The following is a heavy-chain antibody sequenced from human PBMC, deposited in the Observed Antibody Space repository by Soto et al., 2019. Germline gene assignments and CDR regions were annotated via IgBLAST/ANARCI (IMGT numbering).Heavy chain of an antibody. CDR1: GGSISSGGYY. CDR3: ARDKITGLFDY. J-gene: IGHJ4*02. Sequence: PSETLSLTCTVSGGSISSGGYYWSWIRQHPGKGLEWIGYIYYSGSTYYNQSLKSRVTISVDTSKNQFSLKLTSVTAADTAVYYCARDKITGLFDYWGQGTLVTVSS. CDR2: IYYSGST. V-gene: IGHV4-31*03. D-gene: IGHD2-8*02.